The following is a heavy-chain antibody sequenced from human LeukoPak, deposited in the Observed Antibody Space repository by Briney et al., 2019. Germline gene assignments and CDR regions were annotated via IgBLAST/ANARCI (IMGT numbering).Heavy chain of an antibody. CDR3: ARDKSLRGNWFGNDY. J-gene: IGHJ4*02. D-gene: IGHD3-10*01. CDR1: GGSINDAY. CDR2: IDYTGST. V-gene: IGHV4-59*12. Sequence: SETLSLTCTVSGGSINDAYWSWIRQSPGRGLEWIGYIDYTGSTNYHPSLRGRVTISLATSKKQFSLTLSSVTAADTAVYYCARDKSLRGNWFGNDYWGQGTLVTVSS.